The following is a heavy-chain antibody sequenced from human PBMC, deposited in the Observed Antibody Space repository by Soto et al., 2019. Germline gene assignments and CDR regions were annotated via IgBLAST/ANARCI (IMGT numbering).Heavy chain of an antibody. D-gene: IGHD3-3*01. CDR1: GGSISSSS. Sequence: PSETLSLTCTVSGGSISSSSYYWGWIRHPPGKGLEWVSSISSSSSSIYNADSVKGRFTISRDNAKNSLYLQMNSLRAEDTAVYYCASPGGLRFLEWLFPYYYYYMDVWGKGTTVNVSS. V-gene: IGHV3-21*01. CDR3: ASPGGLRFLEWLFPYYYYYMDV. CDR2: ISSSSSSI. J-gene: IGHJ6*03.